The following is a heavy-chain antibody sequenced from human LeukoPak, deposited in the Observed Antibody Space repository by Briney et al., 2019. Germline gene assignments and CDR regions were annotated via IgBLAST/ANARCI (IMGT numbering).Heavy chain of an antibody. CDR1: GGTFSSYA. J-gene: IGHJ4*02. CDR2: ISAYNGNT. V-gene: IGHV1-18*01. CDR3: ARFDSNSGWYANLYRELDY. Sequence: ASVKVSCKASGGTFSSYAISWVRQAPGQGLEWMGWISAYNGNTNYAQKLQGRVTMTTDTSTSTAYMELRSLRSDDTAVYYCARFDSNSGWYANLYRELDYWGQGTLVTVSS. D-gene: IGHD6-19*01.